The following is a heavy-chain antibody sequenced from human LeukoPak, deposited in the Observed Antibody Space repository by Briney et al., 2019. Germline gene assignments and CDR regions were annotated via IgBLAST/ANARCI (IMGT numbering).Heavy chain of an antibody. CDR1: GFTFDEYA. J-gene: IGHJ6*02. V-gene: IGHV3-7*05. CDR3: ARDSFLPTMVRGDYYGMDV. Sequence: GGSLRLSCAASGFTFDEYAMYWVRQAPGKGLEWVANIKQDGSEKYYVDSVKGRFTISRDNAKNSLYLQMNSLRAEDTAVYYCARDSFLPTMVRGDYYGMDVWGQGTTVTVSS. CDR2: IKQDGSEK. D-gene: IGHD3-10*01.